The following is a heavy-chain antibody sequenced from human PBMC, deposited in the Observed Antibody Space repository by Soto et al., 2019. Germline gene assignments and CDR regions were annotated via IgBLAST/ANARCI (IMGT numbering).Heavy chain of an antibody. V-gene: IGHV4-39*01. D-gene: IGHD7-27*01. CDR3: ARRWGYSFDY. CDR1: GGSISSSSYF. J-gene: IGHJ4*02. Sequence: SETLSLTCTVSGGSISSSSYFWVWIRQPPGKGLEWIGSIYYSGSTYYNPSLKSRVTISVDTSKNQFSLKLSSVTAADTAVYYCARRWGYSFDYWGQGTLVTVSS. CDR2: IYYSGST.